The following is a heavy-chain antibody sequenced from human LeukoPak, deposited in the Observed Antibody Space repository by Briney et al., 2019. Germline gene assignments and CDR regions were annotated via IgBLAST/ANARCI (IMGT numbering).Heavy chain of an antibody. Sequence: SETLSLTCTVSGGSISSYYWSWIRQPPGKALELIGYIFHSGTANYHPSLKSRVTISIDTSENQFSLKLSSVTAADTAVYYCARKVYSFDVFDYWGQGTLVTVSS. CDR3: ARKVYSFDVFDY. CDR2: IFHSGTA. V-gene: IGHV4-59*01. J-gene: IGHJ4*02. CDR1: GGSISSYY. D-gene: IGHD2-15*01.